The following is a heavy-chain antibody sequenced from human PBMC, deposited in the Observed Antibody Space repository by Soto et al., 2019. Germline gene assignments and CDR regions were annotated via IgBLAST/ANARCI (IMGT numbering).Heavy chain of an antibody. CDR2: IYYSGST. CDR1: GGSISSSSYY. V-gene: IGHV4-39*01. D-gene: IGHD1-26*01. J-gene: IGHJ2*01. CDR3: ARLVGATNYWYFDL. Sequence: QLQLQESGPGLVKPSETLSLTCTVSGGSISSSSYYWGWIRQPPGKGLEWIGSIYYSGSTYYNPSLKSRVTISVDTSKNQFSLKLSSVTAADKAVYYCARLVGATNYWYFDLWGRGTLVTVSS.